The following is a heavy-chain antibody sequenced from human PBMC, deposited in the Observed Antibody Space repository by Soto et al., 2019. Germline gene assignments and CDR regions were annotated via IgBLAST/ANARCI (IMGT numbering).Heavy chain of an antibody. J-gene: IGHJ4*02. Sequence: QLQLQESGPGLVKPSETLSLTCTVSGGSISSSSYYWGWIRQPPGKGLEWIGSIYYSGTTYYNPSLTSRVTMSVDTSKNQFSLKLTSVTAADTAVYYCARRKTAEFDYWGQGTLVTVSS. V-gene: IGHV4-39*01. CDR1: GGSISSSSYY. CDR2: IYYSGTT. D-gene: IGHD6-13*01. CDR3: ARRKTAEFDY.